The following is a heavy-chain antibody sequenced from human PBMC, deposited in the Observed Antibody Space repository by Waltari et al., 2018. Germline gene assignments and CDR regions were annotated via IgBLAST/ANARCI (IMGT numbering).Heavy chain of an antibody. CDR3: ARRLSAVNENFDY. CDR1: GYSFNDYW. V-gene: IGHV5-10-1*03. CDR2: IDPSDSYS. D-gene: IGHD1-1*01. Sequence: DVQLVQSGAEVKKSGESLTISCQASGYSFNDYWITWVRQKPGKGLEWMGRIDPSDSYSSYSPSFQGHVTFSADKSINTAYLQWSSVKASDTATYYCARRLSAVNENFDYWGQGTLVTVSP. J-gene: IGHJ4*02.